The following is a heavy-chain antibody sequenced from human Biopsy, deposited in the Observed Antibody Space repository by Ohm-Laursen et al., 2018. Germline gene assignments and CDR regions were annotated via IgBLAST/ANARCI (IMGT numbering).Heavy chain of an antibody. CDR1: GFTFKNYA. Sequence: SLRLSCSASGFTFKNYAMNGVRQAPGKGLDWVSSIDSSAASTFYADSVKGRFTISRDNSKNTLFLQMNSLRAADTAIYYCASDLNGDPSAFDYWGQGTPVTVSS. CDR3: ASDLNGDPSAFDY. D-gene: IGHD4-17*01. J-gene: IGHJ4*02. CDR2: IDSSAAST. V-gene: IGHV3-23*01.